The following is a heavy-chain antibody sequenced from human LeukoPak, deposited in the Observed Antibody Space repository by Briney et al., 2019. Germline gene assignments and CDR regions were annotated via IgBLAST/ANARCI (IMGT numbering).Heavy chain of an antibody. D-gene: IGHD3-22*01. CDR1: GGTFSSYA. J-gene: IGHJ4*02. V-gene: IGHV1-69*13. Sequence: SVKVSCKASGGTFSSYAISWVRQAPGQGLEWMGGIIPIFGTANYAQKFQGRVTITADESTSTAYMELSSLRSEDTAVYYCARDYYDSSGYYGASDYWGQGTLVTVSS. CDR3: ARDYYDSSGYYGASDY. CDR2: IIPIFGTA.